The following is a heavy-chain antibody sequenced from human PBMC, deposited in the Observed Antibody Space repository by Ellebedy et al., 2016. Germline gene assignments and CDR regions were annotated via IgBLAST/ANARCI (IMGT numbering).Heavy chain of an antibody. D-gene: IGHD5-12*01. V-gene: IGHV3-13*01. CDR2: IGTAGDT. CDR3: ARDSVYSGFAY. CDR1: GFTFSSYD. J-gene: IGHJ4*02. Sequence: GGSLRLSCAASGFTFSSYDMHWVRQVTGKGLEWVSAIGTAGDTYYPGSVKGRFTISRDNSKNTLYLQMNSLRAEDTAVYYCARDSVYSGFAYWGQGTLVTVSS.